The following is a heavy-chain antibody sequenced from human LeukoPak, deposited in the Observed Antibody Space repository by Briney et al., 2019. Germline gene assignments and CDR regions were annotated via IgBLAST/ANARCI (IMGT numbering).Heavy chain of an antibody. CDR3: ARGPTGGSYSRSYYFDY. D-gene: IGHD1-26*01. Sequence: SETLSLTCTVSGGSISSYYWSWIRQPAGKGLEWIGRIYNSGSTNYNPSLKSRVTISVDTSKNQFSLKLSSVTAADTAVYYCARGPTGGSYSRSYYFDYWGQGTLVTVSS. J-gene: IGHJ4*02. V-gene: IGHV4-4*07. CDR2: IYNSGST. CDR1: GGSISSYY.